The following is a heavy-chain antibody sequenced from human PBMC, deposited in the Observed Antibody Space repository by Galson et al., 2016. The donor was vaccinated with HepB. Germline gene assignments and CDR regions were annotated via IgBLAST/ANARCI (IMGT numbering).Heavy chain of an antibody. CDR2: VYHSGRT. Sequence: TLSLTCAVSGFSINNGYYWGWIRQPPGKGLEWIGSVYHSGRTYYNPSLKSRVTMSVAPSKNQFFLNLSAVTAADTAVYYCARDPVTYYNGSGEGWFDPWGQGTLVTVSS. CDR1: GFSINNGYY. V-gene: IGHV4-38-2*02. J-gene: IGHJ5*02. CDR3: ARDPVTYYNGSGEGWFDP. D-gene: IGHD3-10*01.